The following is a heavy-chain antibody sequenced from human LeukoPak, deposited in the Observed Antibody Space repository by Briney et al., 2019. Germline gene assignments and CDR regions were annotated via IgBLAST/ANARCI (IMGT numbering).Heavy chain of an antibody. Sequence: GGSLRLSCAASGFTVSSNYMSWVRQAPGKGLEWVSVIYSGGSTYYADSVKGRFTISRDNSKNTLYLQMNSLRAEDTAAYYCARSVPSPYYFDYWGQGTLVTVSS. CDR1: GFTVSSNY. V-gene: IGHV3-53*01. CDR2: IYSGGST. CDR3: ARSVPSPYYFDY. J-gene: IGHJ4*02.